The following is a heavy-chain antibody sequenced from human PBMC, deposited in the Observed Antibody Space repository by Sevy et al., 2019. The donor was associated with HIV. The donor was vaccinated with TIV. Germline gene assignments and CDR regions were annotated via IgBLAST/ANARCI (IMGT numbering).Heavy chain of an antibody. Sequence: ASVKGSCEASGFSFTAYFIHWVRQAPGQGLEWMGWINPNSGGTNYAQKFQGRVTMTSDASISAAYMELTSLTSDDTAVYYCARDRFIFGSGPPDSWGQGTLVTVSS. CDR2: INPNSGGT. V-gene: IGHV1-2*02. D-gene: IGHD2-15*01. CDR1: GFSFTAYF. J-gene: IGHJ4*02. CDR3: ARDRFIFGSGPPDS.